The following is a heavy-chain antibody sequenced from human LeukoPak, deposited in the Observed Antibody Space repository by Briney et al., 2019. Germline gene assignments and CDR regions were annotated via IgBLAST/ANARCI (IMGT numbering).Heavy chain of an antibody. D-gene: IGHD3-22*01. V-gene: IGHV4-59*08. CDR2: IYYSGST. CDR1: GGSISSYY. J-gene: IGHJ3*02. Sequence: PSETLSLTCTVSGGSISSYYWSWIRQPPGKGLEWIGYIYYSGSTNYNPSLKSRATISVDTSKNQFSLKLSSVTAADTAVYYCARRRPDYYDSSGLNAFDIWGQGTMVTVSS. CDR3: ARRRPDYYDSSGLNAFDI.